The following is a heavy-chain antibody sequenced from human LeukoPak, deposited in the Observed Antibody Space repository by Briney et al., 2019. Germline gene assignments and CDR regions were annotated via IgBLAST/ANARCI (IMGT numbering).Heavy chain of an antibody. V-gene: IGHV3-23*01. J-gene: IGHJ4*02. Sequence: SLTLSRPPSLFTFSYHAMMWVRQPPPRGVEGVSAIGDSGGNTYYAHSAKGGFTISRDNSGNTLYLQMNSLRAEDTAVYYCAKILEAAGELTGYSSVWGQGTLVTVSS. D-gene: IGHD6-19*01. CDR1: LFTFSYHA. CDR2: IGDSGGNT. CDR3: AKILEAAGELTGYSSV.